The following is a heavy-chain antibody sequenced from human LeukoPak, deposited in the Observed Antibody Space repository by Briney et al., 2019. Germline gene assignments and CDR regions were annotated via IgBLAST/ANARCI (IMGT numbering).Heavy chain of an antibody. D-gene: IGHD3-22*01. J-gene: IGHJ4*02. CDR1: GYSFTNYW. CDR3: ARRGAVRDSPVVY. Sequence: GESLKISCKGSGYSFTNYWIGWVRQKPGKGLEWMGIIYPGDSDTRYSPSFQGQVTISVDKSISTAYLQWSSLKASDTAMYYCARRGAVRDSPVVYWGQGTLVTVSS. V-gene: IGHV5-51*01. CDR2: IYPGDSDT.